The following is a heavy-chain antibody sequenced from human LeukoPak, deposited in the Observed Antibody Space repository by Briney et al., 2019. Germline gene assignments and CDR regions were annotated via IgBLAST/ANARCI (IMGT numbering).Heavy chain of an antibody. D-gene: IGHD3-22*01. CDR2: ISSGGST. V-gene: IGHV4-39*01. CDR3: ARRSYDGSGYYYVDY. J-gene: IGHJ4*02. Sequence: SQTLSLTCTVSGGSISSSGYYWGWIRQPPGKGLEWIGSISSGGSTHYIPSLKSRVTISVDTSKNQFSLKLSSVTAADTAVYYCARRSYDGSGYYYVDYWGQGTLVTVSS. CDR1: GGSISSSGYY.